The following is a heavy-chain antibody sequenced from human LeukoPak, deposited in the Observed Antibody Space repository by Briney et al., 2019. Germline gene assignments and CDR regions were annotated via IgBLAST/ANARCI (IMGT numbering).Heavy chain of an antibody. Sequence: PSETLSLTCTVSGGSISNYYWSWIRQPPGKGLEWIGYINYSGFTKYNPSVKSRITLSVDTPKNQFSLNLTSVTAADTAIYYCARHVKIPVAGFDYWGQGTPVTVSS. CDR2: INYSGFT. D-gene: IGHD6-19*01. V-gene: IGHV4-59*08. CDR1: GGSISNYY. CDR3: ARHVKIPVAGFDY. J-gene: IGHJ4*02.